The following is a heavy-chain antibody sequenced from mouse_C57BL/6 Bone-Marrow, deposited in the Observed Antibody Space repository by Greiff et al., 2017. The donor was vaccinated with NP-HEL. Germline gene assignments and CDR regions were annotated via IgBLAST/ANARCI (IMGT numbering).Heavy chain of an antibody. J-gene: IGHJ3*01. CDR2: IYPGSGST. CDR1: GYTFNSYW. Sequence: QVQLQQSGAELVKPGASVKMSCKASGYTFNSYWITWVKQRPGQGLAWIGDIYPGSGSTNYNEKFKSKATLTVDTSFITAYMQLRSLTSEDSAVYYCARGYYGSRWVSDWGQGTLVTVSA. D-gene: IGHD1-1*01. V-gene: IGHV1-55*01. CDR3: ARGYYGSRWVSD.